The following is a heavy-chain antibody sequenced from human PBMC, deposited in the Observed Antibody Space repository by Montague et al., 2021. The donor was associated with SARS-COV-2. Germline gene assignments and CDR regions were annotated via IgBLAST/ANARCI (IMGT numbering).Heavy chain of an antibody. CDR1: GGSMSSYH. D-gene: IGHD3-10*01. CDR2: VSYRGST. Sequence: TLSLTCSVSGGSMSSYHWVWIRQPPGKGLEWIGYVSYRGSTNYNLSLKSRVTISLDTPKNRFSLRVTSVTAADTAVYYCARDVRYYYDQWGQGILVTVSS. CDR3: ARDVRYYYDQ. J-gene: IGHJ4*02. V-gene: IGHV4-59*01.